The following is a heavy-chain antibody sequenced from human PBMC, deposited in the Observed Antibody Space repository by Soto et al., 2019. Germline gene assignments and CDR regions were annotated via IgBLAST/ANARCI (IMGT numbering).Heavy chain of an antibody. CDR3: ARGDSTDCSNGVCSFFYNHDMDV. Sequence: ASVNVSCKSSGYSFTDYHIHWVRQAPGQGLECLGGINPKSGGTSSAQKFQGWVTMTTDTSISTASMELTRLTSDDTAIYYCARGDSTDCSNGVCSFFYNHDMDVWGQGPTVTVSS. D-gene: IGHD2-8*01. CDR2: INPKSGGT. V-gene: IGHV1-2*04. J-gene: IGHJ6*02. CDR1: GYSFTDYH.